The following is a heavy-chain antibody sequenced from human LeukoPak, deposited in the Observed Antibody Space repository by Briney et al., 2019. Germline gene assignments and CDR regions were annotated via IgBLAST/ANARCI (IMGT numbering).Heavy chain of an antibody. J-gene: IGHJ5*02. CDR1: GGSLSSGSYY. D-gene: IGHD6-25*01. CDR3: ARDSSRYSSGWFDP. V-gene: IGHV4-39*07. CDR2: IYYCGST. Sequence: SETASLTCSVWGGSLSSGSYYWGWVRQPPGRGLEWVGSIYYCGSTYYNPSLKSRVNISVDTSKNQFCLKLSSVTAADPAVYYCARDSSRYSSGWFDPWGQGALVTVSS.